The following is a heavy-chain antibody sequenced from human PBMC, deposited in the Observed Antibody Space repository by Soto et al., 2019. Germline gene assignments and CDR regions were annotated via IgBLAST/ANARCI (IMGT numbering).Heavy chain of an antibody. J-gene: IGHJ3*02. D-gene: IGHD2-15*01. V-gene: IGHV1-69*02. CDR3: ARAKYCSGGRCYHFDI. CDR1: GGTFSSYT. Sequence: GASVKVSCKASGGTFSSYTISWVRQAPGQGLEWMGRIIPILGIANYAQKFQGRVTITADKSTSTAYMELSSLRSEDTAVYYCARAKYCSGGRCYHFDIWGQGTMVTVSS. CDR2: IIPILGIA.